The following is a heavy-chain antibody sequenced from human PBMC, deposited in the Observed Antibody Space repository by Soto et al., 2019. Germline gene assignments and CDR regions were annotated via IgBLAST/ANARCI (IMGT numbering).Heavy chain of an antibody. CDR1: GYTFTGYY. D-gene: IGHD2-21*01. CDR2: INPNSGGT. CDR3: ARDRTDQHIRVVPQYGMDV. V-gene: IGHV1-2*02. Sequence: ASVKVSCKASGYTFTGYYMHWVRQAPGQGLEWMGWINPNSGGTNYAQKFQGRVTMTRDTSISTAYMELSRLRSDDTAVYYCARDRTDQHIRVVPQYGMDVWGQGTTVTVSS. J-gene: IGHJ6*02.